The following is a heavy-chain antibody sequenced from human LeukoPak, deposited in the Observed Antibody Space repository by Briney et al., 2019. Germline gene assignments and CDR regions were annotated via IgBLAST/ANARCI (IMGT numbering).Heavy chain of an antibody. CDR1: VYTFTSYG. CDR2: ISAYNGNT. D-gene: IGHD3-9*01. CDR3: ARSELRYFDWLLMNNWFDP. V-gene: IGHV1-18*01. Sequence: ASVKVSCKASVYTFTSYGISWVRQAPGQGLEWMGWISAYNGNTNYAQKLQGRVTMTTDTSTSTAYMDLRSLRSDDTAVYYCARSELRYFDWLLMNNWFDPWGQGTLVTVSS. J-gene: IGHJ5*02.